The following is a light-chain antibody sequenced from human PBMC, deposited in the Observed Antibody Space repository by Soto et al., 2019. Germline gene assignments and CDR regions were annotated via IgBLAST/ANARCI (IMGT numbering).Light chain of an antibody. Sequence: IQLTQSPSSLSASVGDRVTITCRASQAISSYLAWYQQKPGTAPKVLIFAASTLESGVPFRFSGSGSGTDFTLTIVSLLPEDFATYYCQHLNDYPYTFGQGTKLEIK. J-gene: IGKJ2*01. CDR3: QHLNDYPYT. V-gene: IGKV1-9*01. CDR1: QAISSY. CDR2: AAS.